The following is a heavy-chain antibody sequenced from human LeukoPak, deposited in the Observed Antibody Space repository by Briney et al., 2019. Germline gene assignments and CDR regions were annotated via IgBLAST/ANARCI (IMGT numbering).Heavy chain of an antibody. CDR1: GFTFSSYW. Sequence: SGGSLRLSCAASGFTFSSYWMSWVRQAPGKGLGWVANIKQDGSEKYYVDSVKGRFTISRDNAKNSLYLQMNSLRAEDTAVYYCARVGYCSSTSCHGFEDWGQGTLVTVSS. D-gene: IGHD2-2*01. CDR3: ARVGYCSSTSCHGFED. V-gene: IGHV3-7*01. CDR2: IKQDGSEK. J-gene: IGHJ4*02.